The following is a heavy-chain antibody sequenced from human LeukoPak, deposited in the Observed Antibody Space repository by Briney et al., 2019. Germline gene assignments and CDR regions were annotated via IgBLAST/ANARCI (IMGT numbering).Heavy chain of an antibody. D-gene: IGHD3-9*01. Sequence: AGPSLTLSCAASGFTFSNYAMSWVRQAPGKGLEWVSAVSGRDDSTYYADSVKGRFTISRDTSKNTLYLQMNSLRAEDTAVYYCVKWGDYDILTGYYDPDYWGQGTLVTVSS. CDR2: VSGRDDST. CDR1: GFTFSNYA. CDR3: VKWGDYDILTGYYDPDY. J-gene: IGHJ4*02. V-gene: IGHV3-23*01.